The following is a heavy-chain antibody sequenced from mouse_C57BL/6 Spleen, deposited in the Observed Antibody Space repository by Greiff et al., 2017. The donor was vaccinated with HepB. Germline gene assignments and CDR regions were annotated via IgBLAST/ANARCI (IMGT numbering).Heavy chain of an antibody. V-gene: IGHV1-26*01. CDR1: GYTFTDYY. J-gene: IGHJ2*01. Sequence: EVQLQQSGPELVKPGASVKISCKASGYTFTDYYMNWVKQSHGKSLEWIGDINPNNGGTSYNQKFKGKATLTVDKSSSTAYMELRSLTSEDSAVYYCARRRLRPFDYWGQGTTLTVSS. CDR2: INPNNGGT. D-gene: IGHD1-2*01. CDR3: ARRRLRPFDY.